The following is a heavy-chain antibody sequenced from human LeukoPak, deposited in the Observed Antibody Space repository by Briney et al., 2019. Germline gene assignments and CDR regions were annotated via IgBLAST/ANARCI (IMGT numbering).Heavy chain of an antibody. V-gene: IGHV3-23*01. D-gene: IGHD6-19*01. J-gene: IGHJ4*02. CDR3: AGGSSGWYYFDF. CDR2: ISGSGGST. Sequence: GGSLRLSCAASGFTFSSYAMSWVRQAPGKGLKWVSGISGSGGSTYYADSVKGRITISRDNSKNTLYLQMNSLRAEDTAVYYCAGGSSGWYYFDFWGQGTLVTVSS. CDR1: GFTFSSYA.